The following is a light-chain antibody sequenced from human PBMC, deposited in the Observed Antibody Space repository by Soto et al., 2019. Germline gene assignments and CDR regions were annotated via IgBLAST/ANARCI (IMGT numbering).Light chain of an antibody. CDR3: QQYENLPT. CDR1: QGISSY. Sequence: NQLSQSPSSLSASVGDRVTISCRMSQGISSYLAWYQQKPGKAPKLLIYDASNLEAGVPSRFRGSGSGTDFTFTISRLQPEDIATYYCQQYENLPTFGQGTRLEIK. V-gene: IGKV1-33*01. J-gene: IGKJ5*01. CDR2: DAS.